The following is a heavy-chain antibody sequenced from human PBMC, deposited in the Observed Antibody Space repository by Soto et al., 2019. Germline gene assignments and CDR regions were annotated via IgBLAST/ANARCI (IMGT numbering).Heavy chain of an antibody. D-gene: IGHD2-21*01. CDR1: GGSISSSSYY. CDR2: IYYSGST. CDR3: ARHCTYRPPRSVWFDP. V-gene: IGHV4-39*01. Sequence: PSETLSLTCTVSGGSISSSSYYWGWIRQPPGKGLEWIGSIYYSGSTYYNPYLKSRVTISVDTSKNQFSLKLSSVTAAVTAVYYCARHCTYRPPRSVWFDPWGQGTLVTVSS. J-gene: IGHJ5*02.